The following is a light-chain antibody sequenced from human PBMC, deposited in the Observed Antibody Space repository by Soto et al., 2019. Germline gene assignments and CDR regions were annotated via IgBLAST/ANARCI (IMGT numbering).Light chain of an antibody. V-gene: IGLV2-8*01. CDR2: EVN. CDR3: SSYAGSSNV. CDR1: KNDIGVYDF. Sequence: QSALTQPPSASGSPGQSVTISCTGTKNDIGVYDFVSWYQHHPGKAPKLMIYEVNKRPSGVPDRFSGSKSGNTASLTVSGLQAEDEADYYCSSYAGSSNVFGTGTKLTVL. J-gene: IGLJ1*01.